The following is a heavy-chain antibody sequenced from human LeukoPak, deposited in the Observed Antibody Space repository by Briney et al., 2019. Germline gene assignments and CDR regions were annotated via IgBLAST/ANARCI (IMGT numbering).Heavy chain of an antibody. CDR2: IYYSGTT. Sequence: SEALSLTCTASGGSISGSSHYWGWIRQPPGKGLEWIGSIYYSGTTAYNPSLKSRVTISVDTSKNQFSLKLSSVTAADTAVYYCVRWQSGSMFHPPWGQGTLVTVSS. V-gene: IGHV4-39*01. CDR3: VRWQSGSMFHPP. D-gene: IGHD3-10*02. J-gene: IGHJ5*02. CDR1: GGSISGSSHY.